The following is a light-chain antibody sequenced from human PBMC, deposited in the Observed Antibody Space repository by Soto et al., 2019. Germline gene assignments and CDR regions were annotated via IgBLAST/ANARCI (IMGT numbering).Light chain of an antibody. CDR1: QGVTTN. V-gene: IGKV3-15*01. J-gene: IGKJ4*01. CDR2: GAS. CDR3: QQHISWPLT. Sequence: EIVMTQSPSSLSVSPGARATLSCRAGQGVTTNFAWYQQKSGQSPRLLIYGASTRASGIPARFSGSGSGTEFTLTISRLEPEDFAVYYCQQHISWPLTFGGGTKVDIK.